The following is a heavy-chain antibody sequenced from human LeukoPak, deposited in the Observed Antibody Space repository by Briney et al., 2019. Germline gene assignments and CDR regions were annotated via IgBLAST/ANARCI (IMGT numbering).Heavy chain of an antibody. CDR1: GGSFSGYY. V-gene: IGHV4-59*01. CDR3: AREGGGSYGSDAFDI. J-gene: IGHJ3*02. CDR2: IYYSGST. D-gene: IGHD1-26*01. Sequence: KTSETLSLTCAVYGGSFSGYYWNWIRQPPGKGLEWIGYIYYSGSTNYNPSLKSRVTISVDTSKNQFSLKLSSVTAADTAVYYCAREGGGSYGSDAFDIWGQGTMVTVSS.